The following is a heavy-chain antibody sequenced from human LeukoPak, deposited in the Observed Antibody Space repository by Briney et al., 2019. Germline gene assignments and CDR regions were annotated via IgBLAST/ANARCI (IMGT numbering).Heavy chain of an antibody. J-gene: IGHJ4*02. CDR3: ARGLWFGDENPPYFDY. CDR1: GGSISSSNYY. CDR2: IYTSGST. D-gene: IGHD3-10*01. Sequence: PSQTLSLTCTVSGGSISSSNYYWNWIRQPAGKGLEWIGRIYTSGSTNYNPSLKSRVTISVDTSKNQFSLKLSSVTAADTALYYCARGLWFGDENPPYFDYWGQGTLVTVSS. V-gene: IGHV4-61*02.